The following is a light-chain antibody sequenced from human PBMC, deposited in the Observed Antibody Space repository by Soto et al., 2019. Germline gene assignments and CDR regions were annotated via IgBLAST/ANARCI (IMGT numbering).Light chain of an antibody. J-gene: IGLJ1*01. CDR1: SSDIGAYNY. V-gene: IGLV2-14*01. CDR3: FSFTTDWTHV. CDR2: EVS. Sequence: QSLLNHSASLSGSPGQSITISCTGSSSDIGAYNYVSWFQQYPGKAPKLIISEVSNRPSGVSNRFSGSKSGTAASLTISGLQTEDEADYFCFSFTTDWTHVFGTGTKV.